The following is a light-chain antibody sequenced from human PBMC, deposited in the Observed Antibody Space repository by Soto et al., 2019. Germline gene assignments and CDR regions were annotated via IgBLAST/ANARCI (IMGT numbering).Light chain of an antibody. J-gene: IGKJ1*01. CDR2: GAS. CDR1: QSVSSSY. Sequence: EIVLTQSPGTLSLSPGERATLSCRASQSVSSSYLAWYQQKPGQAPRLIIYGASSRATGIPDRFSGSGSGTDFTLTINRLEPEDFAVYYCQQYGMFTWTFGQGTKVDIK. V-gene: IGKV3-20*01. CDR3: QQYGMFTWT.